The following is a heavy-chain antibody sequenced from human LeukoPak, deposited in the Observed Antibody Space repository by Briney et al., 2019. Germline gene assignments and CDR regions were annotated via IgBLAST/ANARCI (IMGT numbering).Heavy chain of an antibody. CDR3: ARGGGYSYGSFDY. CDR1: GITFSMYG. V-gene: IGHV3-74*01. CDR2: INRDGSST. D-gene: IGHD5-18*01. Sequence: PGGSLRLSCAASGITFSMYGMHWVRQAPGKGLVWVSRINRDGSSTSYADSVKGRFTISRDNAKNTLYLQMNSLRAEDTAVYYCARGGGYSYGSFDYWGQGTLVTVSS. J-gene: IGHJ4*02.